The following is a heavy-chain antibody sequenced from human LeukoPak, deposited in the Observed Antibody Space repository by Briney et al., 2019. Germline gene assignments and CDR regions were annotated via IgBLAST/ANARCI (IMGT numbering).Heavy chain of an antibody. V-gene: IGHV5-51*01. CDR3: ARAYSSSWYGAEYFLH. CDR1: GYGFINYW. Sequence: GESLKISCKGSGYGFINYWIGWVRQMPGKGLEWMGTIYPGDSDTKYSPSFQGQVTISADKSISTAYLQWSSLKASDTAMYYCARAYSSSWYGAEYFLHWGQGTLVIVSS. J-gene: IGHJ1*01. CDR2: IYPGDSDT. D-gene: IGHD6-13*01.